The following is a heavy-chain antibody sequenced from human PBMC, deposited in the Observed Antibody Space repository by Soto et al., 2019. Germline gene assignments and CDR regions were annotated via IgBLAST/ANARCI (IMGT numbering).Heavy chain of an antibody. CDR1: GFTFSSYW. CDR3: ARDHVVSRNWFDP. D-gene: IGHD2-21*01. CDR2: INSDGSST. J-gene: IGHJ5*02. V-gene: IGHV3-74*01. Sequence: PGGSLRLSYAASGFTFSSYWMHWVRQAPGKGLVWVSRINSDGSSTSYADSVKGRFTISRDNAKNTLYLQMNSLRAEDTAVYYCARDHVVSRNWFDPWGQGTLVTVSS.